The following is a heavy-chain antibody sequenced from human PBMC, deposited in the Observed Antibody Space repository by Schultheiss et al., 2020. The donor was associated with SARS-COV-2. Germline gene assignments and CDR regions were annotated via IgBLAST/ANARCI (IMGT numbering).Heavy chain of an antibody. CDR3: AKVAQYSSSWYTDYYYYYGMDV. V-gene: IGHV3-33*06. J-gene: IGHJ6*02. Sequence: GGSLRLSCAASGFTFSNAWMSWVRQAPGKGLEWVAVIWYDGSNKYYADSVKGRFTISRDNTKNTLYLQMNSLRAEDTAVYYCAKVAQYSSSWYTDYYYYYGMDVWGQGTTVTVSS. D-gene: IGHD6-13*01. CDR2: IWYDGSNK. CDR1: GFTFSNAW.